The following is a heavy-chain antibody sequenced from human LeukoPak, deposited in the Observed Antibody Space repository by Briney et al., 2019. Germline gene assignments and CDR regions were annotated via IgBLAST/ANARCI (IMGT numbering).Heavy chain of an antibody. CDR1: GGSISSGIYY. CDR2: IYYSGNT. J-gene: IGHJ4*02. D-gene: IGHD6-13*01. V-gene: IGHV4-39*01. Sequence: SETLSLTCTVSGGSISSGIYYWGWIRQPLGKGLEWIGSIYYSGNTYYNPSLKSRVTISVDTSKNQLSLKLNSVTAADTAVYYCARHVRQQLPPKAFDYWGQGTLVTVSS. CDR3: ARHVRQQLPPKAFDY.